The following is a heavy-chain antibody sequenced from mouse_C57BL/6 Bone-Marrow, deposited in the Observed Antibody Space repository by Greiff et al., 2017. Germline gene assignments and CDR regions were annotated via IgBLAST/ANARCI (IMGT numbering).Heavy chain of an antibody. J-gene: IGHJ1*03. V-gene: IGHV1-9*01. CDR2: ILPGSGST. D-gene: IGHD1-1*01. CDR1: GYTFPGYW. Sequence: VQLQQSGAELMKPGASVKLSCKATGYTFPGYWIEWVKQRPGHGLEWIGEILPGSGSTNYNEKFKGKATFTADTSSNTDYMQLSSLKTEDSAIYDCARRNYGSSPYWYFDVWGTGTTVTGAS. CDR3: ARRNYGSSPYWYFDV.